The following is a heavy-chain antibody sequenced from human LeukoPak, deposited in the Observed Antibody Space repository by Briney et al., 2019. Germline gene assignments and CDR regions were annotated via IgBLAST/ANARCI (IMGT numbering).Heavy chain of an antibody. V-gene: IGHV3-30*03. Sequence: GGSLRLSCAASGFTFSSYGMHWVRQAPGKGLEWVAVISYDGSNKYYADSVKGRFTISRDNSKNTLYLQMNSLRAEDTAVYYCARAGGVDFDWLLPFDYWGQGTLVTVSS. CDR1: GFTFSSYG. CDR3: ARAGGVDFDWLLPFDY. CDR2: ISYDGSNK. J-gene: IGHJ4*02. D-gene: IGHD3-9*01.